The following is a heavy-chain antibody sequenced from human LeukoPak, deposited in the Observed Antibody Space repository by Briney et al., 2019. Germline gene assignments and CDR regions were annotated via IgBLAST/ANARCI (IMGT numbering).Heavy chain of an antibody. J-gene: IGHJ3*02. CDR2: INPSGGST. Sequence: ASAKVSCKASGYTFTSYYMHWVRQAPGQGLEWMGIINPSGGSTSYAQKFQGRVTMTRDTSTSTVYMELSSLRSEDTAVYYCARELYVWGSYRSGAFDIWGQGTMVTVSS. D-gene: IGHD3-16*02. CDR3: ARELYVWGSYRSGAFDI. CDR1: GYTFTSYY. V-gene: IGHV1-46*01.